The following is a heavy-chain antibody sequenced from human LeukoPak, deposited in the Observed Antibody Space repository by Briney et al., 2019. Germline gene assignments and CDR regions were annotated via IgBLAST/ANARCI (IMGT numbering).Heavy chain of an antibody. CDR1: GYTFTSYD. V-gene: IGHV1-8*01. CDR2: MNPNSGNT. D-gene: IGHD3-10*01. Sequence: ASVKVSCKASGYTFTSYDINWVRQATGQGLEWMGWMNPNSGNTGYAQKFQGRVTMTRNTSISTAYMELSSLRSEDTAVYYCEREALAYGSGNRDYWGQGTLVTVSS. CDR3: EREALAYGSGNRDY. J-gene: IGHJ4*02.